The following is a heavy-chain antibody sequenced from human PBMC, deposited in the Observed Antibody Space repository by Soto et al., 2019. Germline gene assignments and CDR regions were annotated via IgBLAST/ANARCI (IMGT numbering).Heavy chain of an antibody. V-gene: IGHV4-31*03. Sequence: SETLSLTCTVSGGSISSGGYYWSWIRQHPGKGLEWIGYIYYSGSTYYNPSLKSRVTISVDTSKNQFSLKLSSVTAADTAVYYCARGGGGFYHYYYGMDVWGQGTTVTVSS. CDR1: GGSISSGGYY. CDR2: IYYSGST. J-gene: IGHJ6*02. D-gene: IGHD3-10*01. CDR3: ARGGGGFYHYYYGMDV.